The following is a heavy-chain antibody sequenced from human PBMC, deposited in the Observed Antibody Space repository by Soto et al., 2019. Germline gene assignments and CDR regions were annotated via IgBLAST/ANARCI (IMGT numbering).Heavy chain of an antibody. CDR1: GGSVSSGSYY. Sequence: QVQLQESGPGLVKPSETLSLTCTVSGGSVSSGSYYWSWIRQPPGKGLEWIGYIYYSGSTNYNPSLKSRVTISVDTSKNQFSLKLSSVTAADTAVYYCARDLAGPFDYWGQGTLVTVSS. J-gene: IGHJ4*02. D-gene: IGHD2-15*01. CDR3: ARDLAGPFDY. V-gene: IGHV4-61*01. CDR2: IYYSGST.